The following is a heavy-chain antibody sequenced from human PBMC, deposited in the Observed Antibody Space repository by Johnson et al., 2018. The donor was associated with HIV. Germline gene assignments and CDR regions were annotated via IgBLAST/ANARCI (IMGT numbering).Heavy chain of an antibody. CDR3: TTPHSRYNWNYGGGFDAFDF. J-gene: IGHJ3*01. CDR1: GFIFNNAW. Sequence: VQLVESGGGLVKPGGSLRLSCAASGFIFNNAWMSWVRQAPGKGLEWVGRIKSKTDGGTTDYAAPVKGRFTIPRDDSKTTLSLQMNSLKTEDTAVYYCTTPHSRYNWNYGGGFDAFDFWGQGTMVTVSS. D-gene: IGHD1-7*01. V-gene: IGHV3-15*01. CDR2: IKSKTDGGTT.